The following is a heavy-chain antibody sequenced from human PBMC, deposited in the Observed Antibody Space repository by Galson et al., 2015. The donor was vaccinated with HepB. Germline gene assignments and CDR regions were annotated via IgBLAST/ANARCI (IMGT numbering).Heavy chain of an antibody. CDR2: INPSGGST. J-gene: IGHJ4*02. V-gene: IGHV1-46*01. D-gene: IGHD3-3*01. CDR3: ARDLFPRGGPRITIFGVVDY. CDR1: GYTFTSYY. Sequence: QSGAEVKKPGASVKVSCKASGYTFTSYYMHWVRQAPGQGLEWMGIINPSGGSTSYAQKFQGRVTMTRDTSTSTVYMELSSLRSEDTAVYYCARDLFPRGGPRITIFGVVDYWGQGTLVTVSS.